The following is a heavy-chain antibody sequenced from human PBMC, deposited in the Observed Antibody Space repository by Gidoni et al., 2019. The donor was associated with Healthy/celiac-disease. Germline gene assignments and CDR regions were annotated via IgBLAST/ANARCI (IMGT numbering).Heavy chain of an antibody. Sequence: KGLEWIGYIYYSGSTNYNPSLKSRVTISVDTSKNQFSLKLSSVTAADTAVYYCARVVVVPAAIFWFDPWGQGTLVTVSS. CDR2: IYYSGST. D-gene: IGHD2-2*02. V-gene: IGHV4-59*01. CDR3: ARVVVVPAAIFWFDP. J-gene: IGHJ5*02.